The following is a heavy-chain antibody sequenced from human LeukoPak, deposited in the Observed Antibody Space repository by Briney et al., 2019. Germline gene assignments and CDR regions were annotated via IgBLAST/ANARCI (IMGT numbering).Heavy chain of an antibody. D-gene: IGHD2-15*01. J-gene: IGHJ4*02. CDR2: IRSKAYGGTT. CDR1: GFTFGDYA. V-gene: IGHV3-49*03. CDR3: TRGHCSGGSCYAAY. Sequence: GGSLRLSCTASGFTFGDYAMSWFRQAPGKGLEWVGFIRSKAYGGTTEYAASVKGRFTISRDDSKSIAYLQMNSLKTEDTAVYCCTRGHCSGGSCYAAYWGQGTLVTVSS.